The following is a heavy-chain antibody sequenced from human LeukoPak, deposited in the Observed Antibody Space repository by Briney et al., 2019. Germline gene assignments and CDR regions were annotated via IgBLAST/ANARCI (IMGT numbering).Heavy chain of an antibody. V-gene: IGHV3-21*01. Sequence: GGSLRHSCAASGVTFSSYSMNWVRQAPAKGLEWVSSISSSSSYIYYADSVKGRFTISRDNVKNSLYLQMNSLRAEDTAVYYCARDIRSSSGYWGQGTLVTVSS. CDR1: GVTFSSYS. CDR3: ARDIRSSSGY. D-gene: IGHD6-6*01. CDR2: ISSSSSYI. J-gene: IGHJ4*02.